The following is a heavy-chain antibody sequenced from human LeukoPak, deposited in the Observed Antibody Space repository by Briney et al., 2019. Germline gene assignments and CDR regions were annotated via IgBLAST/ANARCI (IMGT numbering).Heavy chain of an antibody. CDR3: ATTFRATDDDYYGMDV. J-gene: IGHJ6*02. D-gene: IGHD2/OR15-2a*01. CDR2: FDPEDGQK. V-gene: IGHV1-24*01. Sequence: ASVEVSCKVSGYSATQLSMHWVRQIPGKGLEWMGGFDPEDGQKIYAQKFQGRVTMTDYTSTDTAYIEVSGLRSDDTAVYFCATTFRATDDDYYGMDVWGQGTTVTVSS. CDR1: GYSATQLS.